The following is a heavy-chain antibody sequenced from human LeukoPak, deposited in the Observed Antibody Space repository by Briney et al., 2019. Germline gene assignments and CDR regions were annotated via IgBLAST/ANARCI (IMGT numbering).Heavy chain of an antibody. CDR3: AKDQARYSTGWNGGGFDS. V-gene: IGHV3-23*01. D-gene: IGHD6-19*01. CDR2: ISGSDVTT. J-gene: IGHJ4*02. Sequence: SGGSLRLSCAASGFTFSSYAMSWVRQAPGKGLEWVSGISGSDVTTYYADSVKGRFTISRDNSKNTLYLQMNSLRVEDTALYYCAKDQARYSTGWNGGGFDSWGQGTLVTVSS. CDR1: GFTFSSYA.